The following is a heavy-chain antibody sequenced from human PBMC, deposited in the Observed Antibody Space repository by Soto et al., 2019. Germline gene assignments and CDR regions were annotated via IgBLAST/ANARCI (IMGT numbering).Heavy chain of an antibody. CDR3: ARHPSIPRYYYYY. CDR2: IDSSGNT. Sequence: SETLSLTCSASGVSISSGSYYWGWIRQPPGKGLEWIGSIDSSGNTYYNPSLKSRISIAVDKSKNEFSLKLRSMTAADTAVYYCARHPSIPRYYYYYWGQGILVTVSS. J-gene: IGHJ4*02. CDR1: GVSISSGSYY. D-gene: IGHD3-22*01. V-gene: IGHV4-39*01.